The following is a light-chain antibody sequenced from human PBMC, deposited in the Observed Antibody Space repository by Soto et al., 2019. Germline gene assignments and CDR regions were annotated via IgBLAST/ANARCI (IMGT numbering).Light chain of an antibody. V-gene: IGKV3-20*01. CDR1: QSVSSSY. CDR3: QQYGSSPWT. Sequence: EIVFAHSPGTLSFSPVERATLSCRASQSVSSSYLAWYQRKPGQAPRLLIYGASSRATGIPDRFSGSGSGTDFTLTISRLEPEDFAVYYCQQYGSSPWTFGQGTKVDIK. CDR2: GAS. J-gene: IGKJ1*01.